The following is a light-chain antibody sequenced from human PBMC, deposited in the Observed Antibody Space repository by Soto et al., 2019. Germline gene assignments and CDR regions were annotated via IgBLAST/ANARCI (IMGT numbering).Light chain of an antibody. CDR2: DVS. CDR3: TSYTSSSSDV. V-gene: IGLV2-14*01. CDR1: SSDVGGYNY. J-gene: IGLJ1*01. Sequence: QSALTQPASVSGSPGQSITISCTGTSSDVGGYNYVSWYQQHPGKAPKLMIYDVSNGPSEISNRFSGSKSGNTASLTISGLQAEDEADYYCTSYTSSSSDVFGTGTKLTVL.